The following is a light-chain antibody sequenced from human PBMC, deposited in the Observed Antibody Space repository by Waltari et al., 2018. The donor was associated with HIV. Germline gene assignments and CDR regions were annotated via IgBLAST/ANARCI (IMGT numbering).Light chain of an antibody. CDR2: AAS. Sequence: DIQMTQSPSYLSASVRDRVTITCRASQSISSYLNCYQQKPGKAPKLLIYAASSLQSGVPSRFSGSGSGTDFTLTISSLQPEDFATYYCQQSYSTPLITFGQGTRLEIK. V-gene: IGKV1-39*01. CDR3: QQSYSTPLIT. CDR1: QSISSY. J-gene: IGKJ5*01.